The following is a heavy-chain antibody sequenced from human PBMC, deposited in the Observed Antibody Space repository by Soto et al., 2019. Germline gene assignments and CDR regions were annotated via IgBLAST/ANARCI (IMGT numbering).Heavy chain of an antibody. CDR1: GFSFSRLW. D-gene: IGHD2-15*01. J-gene: IGHJ4*02. V-gene: IGHV3-7*04. CDR2: IGEDGSEK. CDR3: ARGYCSGGSCSSPPGY. Sequence: EVQLVESGGGLVQPGGSLRLSCAASGFSFSRLWMTWVRQAPGKGLEWVANIGEDGSEKYYVDSVKGRFTISRDNAKKSLYLQMNSLRPEDTAVYYCARGYCSGGSCSSPPGYWGQGTLVTVSS.